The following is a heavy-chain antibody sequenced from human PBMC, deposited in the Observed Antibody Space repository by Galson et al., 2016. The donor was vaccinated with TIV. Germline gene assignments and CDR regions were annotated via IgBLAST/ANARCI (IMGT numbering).Heavy chain of an antibody. J-gene: IGHJ4*02. V-gene: IGHV3-23*01. CDR2: ISYTGTET. CDR1: GVSFSIHG. D-gene: IGHD3-3*01. CDR3: TTCPPILG. Sequence: SLRLSCAASGVSFSIHGMSWVRQAPGKGLEWVATISYTGTETYYPDSVKGRFTISRDTPKSTVYLQLNSLRGEDTAIYYCTTCPPILGWGQGTLVTVSS.